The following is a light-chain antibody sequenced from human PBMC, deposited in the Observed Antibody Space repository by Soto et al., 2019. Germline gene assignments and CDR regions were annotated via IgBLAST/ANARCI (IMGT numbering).Light chain of an antibody. CDR1: SGHSSYA. CDR3: QTWGTGIRV. V-gene: IGLV4-69*01. J-gene: IGLJ3*02. Sequence: QPVLTQSPSASASLGASVKLTCTLSSGHSSYAIAWHQQQPEKGPRYLLKLNSDGSHSKGDGIPDRFSGSSSGAVRYLTISSLQSEDEADYYCQTWGTGIRVFGGGTKLTVL. CDR2: LNSDGSH.